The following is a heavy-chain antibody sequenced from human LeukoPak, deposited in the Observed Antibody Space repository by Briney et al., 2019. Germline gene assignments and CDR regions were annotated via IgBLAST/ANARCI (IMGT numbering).Heavy chain of an antibody. V-gene: IGHV4-59*01. D-gene: IGHD6-19*01. CDR2: IYYSGST. CDR1: GGSFSGYY. CDR3: ARDSSGWYNWFDP. Sequence: SETLSLTCAVYGGSFSGYYWGWIRQPPGKGLEWIGYIYYSGSTNYNPSLKSRVTISVDTSKNQFSLKLSSVTAADTAVYYCARDSSGWYNWFDPWGQGTLVTVSS. J-gene: IGHJ5*02.